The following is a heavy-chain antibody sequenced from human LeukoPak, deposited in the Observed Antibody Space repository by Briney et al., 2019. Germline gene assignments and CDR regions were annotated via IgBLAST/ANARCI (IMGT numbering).Heavy chain of an antibody. V-gene: IGHV4-34*01. Sequence: SETLSLTCAVYGGSFSGYYWSWIRQPPGKGLEWIGEINHSGSTNHNPSLKSRVTISVDTSKNQFSLKLSSVTAADTAVYYCARGRRIWKDSRNYFDYWGQGTLVTVSS. CDR3: ARGRRIWKDSRNYFDY. J-gene: IGHJ4*02. D-gene: IGHD3-22*01. CDR1: GGSFSGYY. CDR2: INHSGST.